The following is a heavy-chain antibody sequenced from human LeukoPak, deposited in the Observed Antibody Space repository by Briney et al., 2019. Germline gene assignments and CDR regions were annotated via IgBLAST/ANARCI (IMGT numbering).Heavy chain of an antibody. V-gene: IGHV3-7*04. J-gene: IGHJ4*02. CDR1: GFTFTDYF. CDR2: IKHNGGEK. Sequence: GGSLRLSCVASGFTFTDYFMSWVRQAPGKGLEWVASIKHNGGEKYYVDSVKGRFTISRDNAKNSLYLEMSSLRVEDTAVYYCARASSGIAAHPDYWGQGTLVTVSS. CDR3: ARASSGIAAHPDY. D-gene: IGHD6-13*01.